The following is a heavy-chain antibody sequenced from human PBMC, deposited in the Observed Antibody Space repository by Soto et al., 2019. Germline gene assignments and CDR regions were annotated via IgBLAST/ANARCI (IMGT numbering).Heavy chain of an antibody. Sequence: GGSLRLSCAASGFTFRDYDMSWIRQAPGKGLEWVSCISSSGTVTYYADSVKGRFTISRDNSKVSLYVEMNSLRVEDTAVYFCAKGWAVTDYFDYWGQGTLVTVSS. V-gene: IGHV3-11*01. CDR3: AKGWAVTDYFDY. J-gene: IGHJ4*02. CDR2: ISSSGTVT. CDR1: GFTFRDYD. D-gene: IGHD4-17*01.